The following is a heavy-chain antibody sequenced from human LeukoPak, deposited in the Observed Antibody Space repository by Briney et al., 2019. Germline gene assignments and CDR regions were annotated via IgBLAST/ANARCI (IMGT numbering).Heavy chain of an antibody. CDR1: GFTFTDYY. V-gene: IGHV3-11*04. Sequence: GGSLRLSCAASGFTFTDYYMSWIRQAPGKGLEWVSYISSSGSTIYYADSVKGRLTISRDNAKNSLYLQMNSLRAEDTAVYYCARDGYCSGGSCYSGGTSPIDYWGQGTLVTVSS. D-gene: IGHD2-15*01. J-gene: IGHJ4*02. CDR2: ISSSGSTI. CDR3: ARDGYCSGGSCYSGGTSPIDY.